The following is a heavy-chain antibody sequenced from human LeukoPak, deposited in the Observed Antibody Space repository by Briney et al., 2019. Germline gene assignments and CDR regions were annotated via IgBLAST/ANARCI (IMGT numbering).Heavy chain of an antibody. D-gene: IGHD3-22*01. J-gene: IGHJ1*01. CDR3: AKVYRYYDSSCQH. CDR1: GFTFDDYA. Sequence: PGGSLRLSCAASGFTFDDYAMHWVRQAPGKGLEWVSLISGDGRSTYFADPVKGRFTISRDNSKNSLYLQMNSLRTEDTALYYCAKVYRYYDSSCQHWGQGTLVTVSS. V-gene: IGHV3-43*02. CDR2: ISGDGRST.